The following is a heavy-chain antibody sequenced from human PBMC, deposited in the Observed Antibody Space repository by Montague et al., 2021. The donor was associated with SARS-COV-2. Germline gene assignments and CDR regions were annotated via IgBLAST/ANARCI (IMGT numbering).Heavy chain of an antibody. CDR3: ARGAYHDLYYYYHGMDV. CDR1: GDSVSSKSAA. J-gene: IGHJ6*02. D-gene: IGHD2-2*01. Sequence: CAISGDSVSSKSAAWNWIRQSPSRGLEWLGRTYYRSQWYEDYAVSVKGRITIKPDTSKNQFSLHLESVSPDDTALYYCARGAYHDLYYYYHGMDVWAEGPRSASR. V-gene: IGHV6-1*01. CDR2: TYYRSQWYE.